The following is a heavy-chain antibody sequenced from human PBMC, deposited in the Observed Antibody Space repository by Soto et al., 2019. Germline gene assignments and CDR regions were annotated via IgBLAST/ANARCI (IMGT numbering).Heavy chain of an antibody. J-gene: IGHJ5*02. D-gene: IGHD3-16*01. CDR3: ARGFLGFDP. Sequence: QVQLQQWGAGLLKPSETLSLTCAVYGGSFSDHYWSWIRQPSGKGLEWIGEMNHSGSTNYNPSLKNRVTISIDTSKNQFSLKLSSVTAADTAVYYCARGFLGFDPWGQGTLVTVSS. CDR1: GGSFSDHY. CDR2: MNHSGST. V-gene: IGHV4-34*01.